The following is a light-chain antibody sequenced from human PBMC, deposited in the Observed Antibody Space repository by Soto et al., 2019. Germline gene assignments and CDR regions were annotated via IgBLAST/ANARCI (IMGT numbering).Light chain of an antibody. J-gene: IGKJ1*01. V-gene: IGKV3-20*01. CDR2: GSF. CDR3: KKYGTAPWK. CDR1: QSVHTF. Sequence: ENVLPQSPDTLSLAPGEGSSLSCRASQSVHTFLAWYQQKPGQPPRLLIVGSFARATGIPDRFSGSGSGKDFTITISRMENEDFEVYYCKKYGTAPWKCGHGTK.